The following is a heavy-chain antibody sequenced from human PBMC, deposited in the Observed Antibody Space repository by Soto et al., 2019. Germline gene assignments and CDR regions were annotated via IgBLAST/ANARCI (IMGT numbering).Heavy chain of an antibody. Sequence: GGSLSLSCAAYGFSFSSYALHWVRQSPGKGLQWVAVIWSDGTTHYNGAFLKGRFTISRDNSQHTLFLQMDSLRADDSAIYYSAIEQISAGGFSVYFDSSGRGT. V-gene: IGHV3-33*01. D-gene: IGHD2-15*01. CDR3: AIEQISAGGFSVYFDS. CDR2: IWSDGTTH. CDR1: GFSFSSYA. J-gene: IGHJ4*02.